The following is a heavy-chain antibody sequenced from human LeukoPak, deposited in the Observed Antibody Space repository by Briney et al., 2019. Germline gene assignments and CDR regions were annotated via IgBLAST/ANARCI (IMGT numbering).Heavy chain of an antibody. V-gene: IGHV3-7*01. CDR3: ARLQYDFWSGYGFDP. D-gene: IGHD3-3*01. CDR1: GFTFSNYW. CDR2: IKQDESEK. Sequence: GGSLRLSCAASGFTFSNYWMTWVRQAPGKGLEWVANIKQDESEKYYVDSVKGRFTISRDNAKNSLYLQMNSLRAEDTAVYYCARLQYDFWSGYGFDPWGQGTLVTVSS. J-gene: IGHJ5*02.